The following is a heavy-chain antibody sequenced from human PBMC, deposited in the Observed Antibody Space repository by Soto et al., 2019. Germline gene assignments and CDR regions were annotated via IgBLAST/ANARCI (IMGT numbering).Heavy chain of an antibody. D-gene: IGHD3-22*01. J-gene: IGHJ4*02. CDR2: IYYTGNT. CDR1: GASISGGDYY. Sequence: QVQLQESGPGLVKPSQTLSLTCTVSGASISGGDYYWTWIRQPPGKGLEWIGSIYYTGNTYSNPPLESRLSISVDPSNNQFALRLTAVSAADTAIYYGARATDDSSTYYRDYWGQGTLVTVSS. CDR3: ARATDDSSTYYRDY. V-gene: IGHV4-30-4*01.